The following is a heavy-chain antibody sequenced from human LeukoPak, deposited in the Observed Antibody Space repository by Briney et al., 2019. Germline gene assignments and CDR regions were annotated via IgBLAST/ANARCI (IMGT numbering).Heavy chain of an antibody. V-gene: IGHV4-31*03. CDR2: IYYSGST. D-gene: IGHD6-19*01. CDR1: GGSISSGGYY. Sequence: PSETLSLTCTVSGGSISSGGYYWSWIRQHPGKGLEWIGYIYYSGSTYYNPSLKSRVTISVDTSKNQFSLKLSSVTAADTAVYYCARRGWGGPVAVAGFDYWGQGTLVTVSS. CDR3: ARRGWGGPVAVAGFDY. J-gene: IGHJ4*02.